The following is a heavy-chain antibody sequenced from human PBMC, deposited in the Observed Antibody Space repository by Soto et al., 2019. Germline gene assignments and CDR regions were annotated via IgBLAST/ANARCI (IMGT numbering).Heavy chain of an antibody. J-gene: IGHJ6*02. CDR2: ISNDGSNN. CDR3: ARGQRGFDV. CDR1: GFTFSSYA. Sequence: QVQLVESGGGVVQPGMSLRLSCAVSGFTFSSYAMHWVRQAPGKGLEWVTVISNDGSNNFYADSVKGRFTISRDNSKNTLYLDMVDLRGDDTAVYYYARGQRGFDVWGQGTTVTVS. V-gene: IGHV3-30-3*01.